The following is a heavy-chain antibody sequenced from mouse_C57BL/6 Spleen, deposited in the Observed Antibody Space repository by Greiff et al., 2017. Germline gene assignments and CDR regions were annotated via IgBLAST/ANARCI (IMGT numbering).Heavy chain of an antibody. Sequence: QVQLQQSGAELVKPGASVKISCKASGYAFSSYWMNWVKQRPGKGLEWIGQIYPGDGDTNYNGKFKGKATLTADKSSSTAYMQLSSLTSEDSAVYFCAREPIYDGYYDAMDYWGQGTSVTVSP. CDR2: IYPGDGDT. J-gene: IGHJ4*01. D-gene: IGHD2-3*01. CDR1: GYAFSSYW. V-gene: IGHV1-80*01. CDR3: AREPIYDGYYDAMDY.